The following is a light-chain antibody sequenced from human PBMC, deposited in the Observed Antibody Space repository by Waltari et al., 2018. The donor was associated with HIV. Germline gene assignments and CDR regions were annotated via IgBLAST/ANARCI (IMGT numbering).Light chain of an antibody. CDR1: SSNIGSNH. V-gene: IGLV1-44*01. Sequence: QSVLTQPPSASGTPGQRVNISCSGGSSNIGSNHVNGYRQFPGEAPKLLIYTKIQRPSGVPDRFSGSKSGTSASLAISGLQSEDEADFYCAVWDDSLRSVLFGGGTRLTVL. CDR2: TKI. J-gene: IGLJ3*02. CDR3: AVWDDSLRSVL.